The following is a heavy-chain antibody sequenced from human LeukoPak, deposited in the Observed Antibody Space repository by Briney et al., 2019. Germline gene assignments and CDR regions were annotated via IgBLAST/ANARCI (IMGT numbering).Heavy chain of an antibody. CDR2: INHSGST. D-gene: IGHD1-26*01. CDR1: GGSFSGYY. V-gene: IGHV4-34*01. Sequence: SENLSLTCAVYGGSFSGYYWSWIRQPPGKGLEWIGEINHSGSTNYNPSLKSRVTISVDTSKNQFSLKLSSVTAADTAVYYCAWTGIVGATNIDCWGQGTLVTVSS. J-gene: IGHJ4*02. CDR3: AWTGIVGATNIDC.